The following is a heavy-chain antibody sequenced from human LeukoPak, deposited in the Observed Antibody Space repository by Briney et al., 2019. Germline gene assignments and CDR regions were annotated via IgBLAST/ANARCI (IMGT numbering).Heavy chain of an antibody. CDR1: GFTFSSYN. J-gene: IGHJ4*02. Sequence: GGSLRLSCAASGFTFSSYNMNWVRQAPGKGLEWVSYISGSGSNIYYADSVKGRFTISRDNAKNSLFLQMNSLSAEDTAIYYCARQPQVAHFDYWGQGTLVSVSS. V-gene: IGHV3-48*04. D-gene: IGHD2-15*01. CDR3: ARQPQVAHFDY. CDR2: ISGSGSNI.